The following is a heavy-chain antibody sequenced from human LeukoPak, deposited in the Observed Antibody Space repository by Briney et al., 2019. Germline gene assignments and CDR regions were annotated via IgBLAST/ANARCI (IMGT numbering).Heavy chain of an antibody. J-gene: IGHJ4*02. CDR1: GFTFSSYA. D-gene: IGHD3-22*01. CDR3: ARDLYESSGPMAH. CDR2: ISYDGSNK. Sequence: PGGSLRLSCAASGFTFSSYAMHWVRQAPGKGLEWVAVISYDGSNKYYADSVKGRFTISRDNSKNTLYVQLNSLRTEDTAVYYCARDLYESSGPMAHWGQGTLVTVTS. V-gene: IGHV3-30-3*01.